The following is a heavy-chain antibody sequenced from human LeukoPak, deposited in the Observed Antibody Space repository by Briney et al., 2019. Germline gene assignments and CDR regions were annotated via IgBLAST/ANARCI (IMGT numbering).Heavy chain of an antibody. CDR3: ARAIVVVPAASIYYYYGMDV. J-gene: IGHJ6*02. V-gene: IGHV4-34*01. CDR1: GGSFSGYY. CDR2: INHSGST. Sequence: SETLSLTCAVYGGSFSGYYWSWIRRPPGKGLEWIGEINHSGSTNYNPSLKSRVTISVDTSKNQFSLKLSSVTAADTAVYYCARAIVVVPAASIYYYYGMDVWGQGTTVTVSS. D-gene: IGHD2-2*01.